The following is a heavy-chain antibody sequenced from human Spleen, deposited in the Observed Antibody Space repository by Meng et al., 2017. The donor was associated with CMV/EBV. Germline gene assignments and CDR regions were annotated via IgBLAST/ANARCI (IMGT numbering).Heavy chain of an antibody. D-gene: IGHD4-17*01. CDR2: ISSDGDNR. V-gene: IGHV3-30-3*01. CDR1: GFTFNRYT. CDR3: ARDLLDERTTVTPFDAFDI. J-gene: IGHJ3*02. Sequence: GGSLRLSCAASGFTFNRYTVHWVRQTPGKGLEWVAFISSDGDNRFYADSVKGRFTISRDNAKNSLYLQMNSLRAEDTAVYYCARDLLDERTTVTPFDAFDIWGQGTMVTVSS.